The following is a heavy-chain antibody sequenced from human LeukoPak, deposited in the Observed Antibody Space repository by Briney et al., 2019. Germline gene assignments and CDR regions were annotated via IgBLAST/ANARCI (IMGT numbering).Heavy chain of an antibody. D-gene: IGHD5-12*01. CDR3: ARDPGYSGYVGGNDY. Sequence: SETLSLTCAVSGGSISSYYWSWIRQPAGKGLEWIGRIYTSGSTNYNPSLKSRVAMSVDTSKNQFSLKLSSVTAADTAVYYCARDPGYSGYVGGNDYWGQGTLVTVSS. J-gene: IGHJ4*02. V-gene: IGHV4-4*07. CDR1: GGSISSYY. CDR2: IYTSGST.